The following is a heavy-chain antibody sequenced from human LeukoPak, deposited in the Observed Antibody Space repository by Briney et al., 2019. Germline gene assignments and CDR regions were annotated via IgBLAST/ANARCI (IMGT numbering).Heavy chain of an antibody. D-gene: IGHD4-23*01. CDR1: GYTVTELS. CDR3: ATGFYGGIPK. Sequence: EASVKVSCKVFGYTVTELSMHWVRRAPGKGLEWMGGFDLEHGETFYAQKIQGRVTMTEDTSTNTAYMELSNLRSEDTAVYYCATGFYGGIPKWGQGTLVTVSS. J-gene: IGHJ4*02. V-gene: IGHV1-24*01. CDR2: FDLEHGET.